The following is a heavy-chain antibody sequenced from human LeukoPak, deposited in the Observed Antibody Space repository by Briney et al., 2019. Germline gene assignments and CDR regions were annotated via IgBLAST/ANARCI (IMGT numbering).Heavy chain of an antibody. CDR3: ARAGPTATRRSPGGSSDY. Sequence: ASVTVSCKASGYTFSGYYIHWVRQAPGQGLEWMGWINSGSGVLTYARKFQGRETKPRGTPIHTASLELKSLKSDDTSVYFCARAGPTATRRSPGGSSDYWGQGTLATVSS. V-gene: IGHV1-2*02. CDR1: GYTFSGYY. J-gene: IGHJ4*02. CDR2: INSGSGVL. D-gene: IGHD6-6*01.